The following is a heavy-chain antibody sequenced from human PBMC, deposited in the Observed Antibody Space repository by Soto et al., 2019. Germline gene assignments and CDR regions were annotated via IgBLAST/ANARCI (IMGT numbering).Heavy chain of an antibody. V-gene: IGHV3-23*01. CDR1: GFTFSSYA. CDR2: ISGSGGST. Sequence: EVQLLESGGGLVQPGGSLRLSCAASGFTFSSYAMSWVRQAPGKGLEWVSAISGSGGSTYYADSVKGRFTISRDNSKNTLYLPMSSMRAEDTAVYYCAYSSTPFDYWGQGTLATVSS. CDR3: AYSSTPFDY. J-gene: IGHJ4*02. D-gene: IGHD6-13*01.